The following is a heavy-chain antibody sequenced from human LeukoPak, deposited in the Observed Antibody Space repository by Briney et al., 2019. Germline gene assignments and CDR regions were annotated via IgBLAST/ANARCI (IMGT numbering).Heavy chain of an antibody. V-gene: IGHV1-2*02. CDR2: INPKIGGT. J-gene: IGHJ4*02. CDR3: ARDLFTPRDH. CDR1: GYTFNDYF. D-gene: IGHD2-15*01. Sequence: ASAKVSCKASGYTFNDYFVHWMRQAPGQGLEWMGWINPKIGGTDYAQKFQGRVTMTRDTSISTAYMELSGLRSDDTAIYYCARDLFTPRDHWGQGTLVTVSS.